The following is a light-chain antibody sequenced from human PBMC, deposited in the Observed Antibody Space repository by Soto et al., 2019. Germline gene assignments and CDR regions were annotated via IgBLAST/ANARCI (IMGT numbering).Light chain of an antibody. CDR1: QSVGSY. CDR3: QQRTNWPPSIT. J-gene: IGKJ5*01. V-gene: IGKV3-11*01. Sequence: EILLTQSPATLSLFPGDTATLSCRASQSVGSYLAWYQQRPCQAPRLLIYDASTRATGVPARFSGSGSGTDFTLTISSLEPEDFAVYYCQQRTNWPPSITFGQGTRLEIK. CDR2: DAS.